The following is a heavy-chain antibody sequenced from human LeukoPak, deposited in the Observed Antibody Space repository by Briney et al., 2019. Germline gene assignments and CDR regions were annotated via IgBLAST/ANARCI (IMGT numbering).Heavy chain of an antibody. Sequence: PGGSLRLSCEASGFSFSSYEMNWVRQAPGTGLEWVSYISSSGSTIYYADSVKGRFTISRDNAKNSLYLQMKSLRAEDTAVYYCAELGITMIGGVWGKGTTVTISS. CDR2: ISSSGSTI. J-gene: IGHJ6*04. V-gene: IGHV3-48*03. D-gene: IGHD3-10*02. CDR1: GFSFSSYE. CDR3: AELGITMIGGV.